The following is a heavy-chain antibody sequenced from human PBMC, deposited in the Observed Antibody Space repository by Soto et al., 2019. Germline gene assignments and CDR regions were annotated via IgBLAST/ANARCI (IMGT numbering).Heavy chain of an antibody. CDR1: GYTFTGYY. CDR2: INPNSGGT. J-gene: IGHJ5*02. CDR3: ARDAAEQQLASHQHLGRNLNWFDP. Sequence: QVQLVQSGAEVKKPGASVKVSCKASGYTFTGYYMHWVRQAPGQGLEWMGWINPNSGGTNYAQKFQGEVIMTRDTSISTAYMELSRLRSDDTAVYYCARDAAEQQLASHQHLGRNLNWFDPWGQGTLVTVSS. V-gene: IGHV1-2*02. D-gene: IGHD6-13*01.